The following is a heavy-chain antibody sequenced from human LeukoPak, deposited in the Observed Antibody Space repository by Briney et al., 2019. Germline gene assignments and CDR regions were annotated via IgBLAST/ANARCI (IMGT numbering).Heavy chain of an antibody. CDR1: GYTFTGYY. Sequence: GASVKVSCKASGYTFTGYYMHWVRQAPGQGLEWMGRINPNSGGTNYAQKFQGGVTMTRDTSISTAYMELSRLRSDDTAVYYCARVKRSGSSSLDAFDIWGQGTMVTVSS. V-gene: IGHV1-2*06. D-gene: IGHD3-22*01. J-gene: IGHJ3*02. CDR2: INPNSGGT. CDR3: ARVKRSGSSSLDAFDI.